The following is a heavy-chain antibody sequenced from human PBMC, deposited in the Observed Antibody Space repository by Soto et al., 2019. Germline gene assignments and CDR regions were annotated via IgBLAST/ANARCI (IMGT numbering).Heavy chain of an antibody. Sequence: GGSLRLSCGASGFTFGDFWMNWVRQAPGKGLEWVANIKEDGSEKYFLDSVKGRFTISRDNAKNSLYLQINSLRAEDTGVYYCARNLGRTAAGYYYYDAMDVWGQGTTVTVSS. CDR1: GFTFGDFW. CDR3: ARNLGRTAAGYYYYDAMDV. J-gene: IGHJ6*02. CDR2: IKEDGSEK. D-gene: IGHD2-2*01. V-gene: IGHV3-7*01.